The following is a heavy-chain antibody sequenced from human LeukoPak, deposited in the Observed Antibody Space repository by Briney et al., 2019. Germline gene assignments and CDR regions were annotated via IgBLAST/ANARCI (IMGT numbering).Heavy chain of an antibody. CDR2: IYPGDSRT. D-gene: IGHD1-14*01. V-gene: IGHV5-51*01. J-gene: IGHJ5*02. Sequence: GESLKISCKGIGYSFATYWIGWVRQLPGKGMEWMGVIYPGDSRTRYNPSFEGQATISVDKSINTAYLQWVSLKASDSAMYYCACRDLTTTWSYPWGQGTLVTVSS. CDR3: ACRDLTTTWSYP. CDR1: GYSFATYW.